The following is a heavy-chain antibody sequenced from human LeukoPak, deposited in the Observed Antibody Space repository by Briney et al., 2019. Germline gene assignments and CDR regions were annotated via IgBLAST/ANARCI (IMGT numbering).Heavy chain of an antibody. Sequence: GGSLRLSCAASGFTFNTFNMNWVRQAPGKGLEWVSSITSGGDYIYYADSVKGRFTTSRDSAKNSLSLQPNSLRVEDTAVYYCARGHYDVLAASYKWTPDYWGQGTLVTVSS. CDR2: ITSGGDYI. CDR3: ARGHYDVLAASYKWTPDY. V-gene: IGHV3-21*01. J-gene: IGHJ4*02. D-gene: IGHD3-9*01. CDR1: GFTFNTFN.